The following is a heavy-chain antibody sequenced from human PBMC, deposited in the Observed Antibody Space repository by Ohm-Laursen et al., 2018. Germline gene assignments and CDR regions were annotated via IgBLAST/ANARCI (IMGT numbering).Heavy chain of an antibody. V-gene: IGHV4-59*07. CDR3: ARQYYYDSSGYGNWFDP. J-gene: IGHJ5*02. Sequence: SDTLSLTCDVSGGSITSYYWNWIRQPPGQGLEWIGYVDYSGNTRYNPSLKSRVTISVDTSKNQFSLKLSSVTAADTAVYYCARQYYYDSSGYGNWFDPWGQGTTVTVSS. D-gene: IGHD3-22*01. CDR2: VDYSGNT. CDR1: GGSITSYY.